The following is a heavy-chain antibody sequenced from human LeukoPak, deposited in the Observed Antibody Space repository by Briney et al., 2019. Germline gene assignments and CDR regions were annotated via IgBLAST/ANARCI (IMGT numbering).Heavy chain of an antibody. D-gene: IGHD1-26*01. CDR2: INPSGGST. V-gene: IGHV1-46*01. Sequence: ASVKVSCKASGYTFTSYYMHWVRQAPGQGLEWMGIINPSGGSTSYTQKRQDRVIMTRDTSTSTVYMELSSLGSKDTAVYYCARVRGGGSYFDYWGQGTLVTVSS. J-gene: IGHJ4*02. CDR3: ARVRGGGSYFDY. CDR1: GYTFTSYY.